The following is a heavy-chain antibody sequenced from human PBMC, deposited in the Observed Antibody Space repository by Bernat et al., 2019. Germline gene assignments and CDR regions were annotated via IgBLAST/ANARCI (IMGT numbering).Heavy chain of an antibody. CDR2: IWYDGSNK. CDR1: GFTFSNYG. CDR3: AREGSGTYYNDYYFDY. D-gene: IGHD3-10*01. J-gene: IGHJ4*02. V-gene: IGHV3-33*01. Sequence: QVQLVESGGGVVQPGRSLRLSCAASGFTFSNYGMHWVRQAPGKGLEWVAVIWYDGSNKYYADSVKGRFTISRDNSKNTLYLQMNSLRAEDTAVYYCAREGSGTYYNDYYFDYWGQGTLVTVSS.